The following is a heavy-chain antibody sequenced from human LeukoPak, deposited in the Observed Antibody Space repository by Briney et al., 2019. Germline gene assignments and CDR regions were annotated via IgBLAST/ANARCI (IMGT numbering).Heavy chain of an antibody. CDR1: GYTFTHYA. D-gene: IGHD3-22*01. CDR3: VTRDGVSSGFFNLDY. CDR2: INTNNGNP. Sequence: GASVKVSCKASGYTFTHYAMNWVRQAPGQGLEWMGWINTNNGNPTYAQGFTGRFVFSLDTSVSTAYLQISSLKAEDTAVYYCVTRDGVSSGFFNLDYWGQGTLVTVSS. V-gene: IGHV7-4-1*02. J-gene: IGHJ4*02.